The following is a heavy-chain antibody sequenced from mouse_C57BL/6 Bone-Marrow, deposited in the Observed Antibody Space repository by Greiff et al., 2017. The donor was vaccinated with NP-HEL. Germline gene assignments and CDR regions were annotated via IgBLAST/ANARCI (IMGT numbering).Heavy chain of an antibody. D-gene: IGHD2-3*01. J-gene: IGHJ1*03. V-gene: IGHV1-9*01. CDR2: ILPGSGST. CDR1: GYTFTGYW. CDR3: ARNGYYDFDV. Sequence: QVQLQQSGAELMKPGASVKLSCKATGYTFTGYWIEWVKQRPGHGLEWIGEILPGSGSTNYNGKFKGKATFTADTSSNTAYMQLSSLTTEDSAIYYCARNGYYDFDVWGTGTTVTVSS.